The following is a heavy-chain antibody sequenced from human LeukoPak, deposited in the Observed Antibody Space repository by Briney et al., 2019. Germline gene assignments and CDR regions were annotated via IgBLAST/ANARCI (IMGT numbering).Heavy chain of an antibody. J-gene: IGHJ4*02. V-gene: IGHV1-2*02. CDR2: INPNSGGT. CDR1: GYTFTGYY. D-gene: IGHD6-13*01. Sequence: ASVKVSCKASGYTFTGYYMHWVRQAPGQGLEWMGWINPNSGGTNYAQKFQGRVTMTRDTSISTAYMELSSLRSEDTAVYYCATLKQLAGGDYWGQGTLVTVSS. CDR3: ATLKQLAGGDY.